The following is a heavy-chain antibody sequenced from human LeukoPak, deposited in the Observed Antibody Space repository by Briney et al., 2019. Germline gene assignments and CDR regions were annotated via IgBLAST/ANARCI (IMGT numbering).Heavy chain of an antibody. V-gene: IGHV3-30*04. Sequence: TGGSLRLSCAASGFTFSSYAMHWVRQAPGKGLEWVAVISYDGSNKYYADSVKGRSTISRDNSKNTLYLQMNSLRAEDTAVYYCAREDVVITTYYYYYYMDVWGKGTTVTVSS. J-gene: IGHJ6*03. CDR2: ISYDGSNK. D-gene: IGHD3-22*01. CDR1: GFTFSSYA. CDR3: AREDVVITTYYYYYYMDV.